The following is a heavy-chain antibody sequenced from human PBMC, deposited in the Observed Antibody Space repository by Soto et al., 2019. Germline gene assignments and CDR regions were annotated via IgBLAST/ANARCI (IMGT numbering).Heavy chain of an antibody. CDR1: GFTFGDYA. J-gene: IGHJ4*02. D-gene: IGHD6-6*01. V-gene: IGHV3-49*03. CDR3: ARRKYLDY. CDR2: IRSNTYGGTT. Sequence: HPGGSLRLSCTTSGFTFGDYAMSWFRQAPGKGLEWIGYIRSNTYGGTTEYAASVKGRFTISRDDSKRVAHLQMNSLETEDTAVYYCARRKYLDYWGQGTLVTVS.